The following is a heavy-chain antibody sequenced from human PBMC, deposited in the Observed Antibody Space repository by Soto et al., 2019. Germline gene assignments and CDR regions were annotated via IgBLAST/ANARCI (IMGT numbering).Heavy chain of an antibody. Sequence: EVQLLESGGGLVQPGGSLRLSCAASGFKFNSYTMGWVRQAPGKGLVWVSAIRGDGSSTYYADFVNGRFTISRDNSKKTLHLQMNRLRPEDTAVYYCANPAVVDSIYYYYMDVWGRGTAVTVSS. V-gene: IGHV3-23*01. J-gene: IGHJ6*03. CDR2: IRGDGSST. D-gene: IGHD2-2*01. CDR3: ANPAVVDSIYYYYMDV. CDR1: GFKFNSYT.